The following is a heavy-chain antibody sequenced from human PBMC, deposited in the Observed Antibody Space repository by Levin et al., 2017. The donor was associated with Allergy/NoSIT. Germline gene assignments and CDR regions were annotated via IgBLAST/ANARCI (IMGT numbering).Heavy chain of an antibody. Sequence: GGSLRLSCVGSGFKFRNYYMSWVRQAPGKGLEWLAYITDSGRTAYYADAVKGRFTLSRDNAKNSTYLFMNNLRADDTALYYCARNGYTFYGMEVWGQGTTVTV. CDR3: ARNGYTFYGMEV. CDR1: GFKFRNYY. D-gene: IGHD1-1*01. CDR2: ITDSGRTA. V-gene: IGHV3-11*01. J-gene: IGHJ6*02.